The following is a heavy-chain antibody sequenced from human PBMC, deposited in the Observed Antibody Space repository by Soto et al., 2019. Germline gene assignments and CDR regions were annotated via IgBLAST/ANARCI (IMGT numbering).Heavy chain of an antibody. CDR1: GGSFSGYY. CDR2: INHSGST. Sequence: SETLSLTCAFYGGSFSGYYWSWIRQPPGKGLEWIGEINHSGSTNYNPSLKSRVTISVDTSKNQFSLKLSSVTAADTAVYYCARASGIAAAAPRPYWGQGTLVTVSS. J-gene: IGHJ4*02. CDR3: ARASGIAAAAPRPY. V-gene: IGHV4-34*01. D-gene: IGHD6-13*01.